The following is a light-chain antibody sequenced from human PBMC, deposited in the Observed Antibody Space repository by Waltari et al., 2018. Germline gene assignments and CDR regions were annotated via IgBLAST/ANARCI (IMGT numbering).Light chain of an antibody. J-gene: IGLJ3*02. CDR1: SSDVGSYNY. CDR3: SSYAGKNNVV. Sequence: QSALTQPPSASGSPGQSVTISCTGTSSDVGSYNYVSWYQQHPGKAPKLMIYEVNKRPAGGPDGFPGSKSGNAASRTVSGLQAEDDADYFCSSYAGKNNVVFGGGTKLTVL. CDR2: EVN. V-gene: IGLV2-8*01.